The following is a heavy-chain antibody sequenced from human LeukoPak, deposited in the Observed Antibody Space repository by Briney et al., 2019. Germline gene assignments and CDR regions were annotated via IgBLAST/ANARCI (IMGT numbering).Heavy chain of an antibody. CDR1: GFPFSTYT. CDR2: ISSSSSYI. J-gene: IGHJ4*02. CDR3: ARDRRYFDTGGLGGPDY. D-gene: IGHD2-8*02. Sequence: GGSLRLSCAASGFPFSTYTMNWVRQAPGKGLEWFSSISSSSSYIYYADSMKGRFTTSRDNAKNSLYLQMNNLRAEDTAVYYCARDRRYFDTGGLGGPDYWGQGTLVTVSS. V-gene: IGHV3-21*01.